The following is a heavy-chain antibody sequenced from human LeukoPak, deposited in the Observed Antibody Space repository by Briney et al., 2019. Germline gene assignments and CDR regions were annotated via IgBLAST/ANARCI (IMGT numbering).Heavy chain of an antibody. CDR1: GFTFSSYS. V-gene: IGHV3-21*01. D-gene: IGHD2-2*01. CDR2: ISSSSSYI. Sequence: PGGSLRLSCASSGFTFSSYSMNWVRQAPGKGLEWVSSISSSSSYIYYADSVKGRFTISRDNAKNSLYLQMNSLRAEDTAVYYCARRRVVPAFPYYMDVWGKGTTVTVSS. CDR3: ARRRVVPAFPYYMDV. J-gene: IGHJ6*03.